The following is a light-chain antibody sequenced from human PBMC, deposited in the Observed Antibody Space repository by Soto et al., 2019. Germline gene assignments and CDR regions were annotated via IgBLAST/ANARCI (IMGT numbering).Light chain of an antibody. J-gene: IGKJ5*01. CDR3: QNSYSLPIN. Sequence: EIQMTPSHYSLSASVLEISHITFRASQSINFYLNWYQQRPGKAPKVLIYAASNLQSGVPSRFSGSGSGTEFSLTISSLQPEDFATYYCQNSYSLPINCGKGPQRAIK. CDR2: AAS. V-gene: IGKV1-39*01. CDR1: QSINFY.